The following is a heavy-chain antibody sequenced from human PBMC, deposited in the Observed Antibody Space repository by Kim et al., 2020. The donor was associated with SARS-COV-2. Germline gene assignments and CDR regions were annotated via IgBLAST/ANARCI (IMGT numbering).Heavy chain of an antibody. Sequence: SETLSLTCAVSGGSISSSNWWSWVRQPPGKGLEWIGEIYHSGSTNYNPSLKSRVTISVDKSKNQFSLKLSSVTAADTAVYYCASRGWDYYDSSGYYSPLGWFDPWGQGTLVTVSS. D-gene: IGHD3-22*01. V-gene: IGHV4-4*02. CDR1: GGSISSSNW. CDR3: ASRGWDYYDSSGYYSPLGWFDP. CDR2: IYHSGST. J-gene: IGHJ5*02.